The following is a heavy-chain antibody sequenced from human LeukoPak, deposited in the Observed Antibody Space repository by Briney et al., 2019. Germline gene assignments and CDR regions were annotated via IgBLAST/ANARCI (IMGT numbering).Heavy chain of an antibody. V-gene: IGHV3-11*01. D-gene: IGHD5-18*01. J-gene: IGHJ4*02. CDR2: ISSSGSTI. CDR1: GFTFSDYY. Sequence: GGSLGLSCAASGFTFSDYYMSWIRQAPGKGLEWVSYISSSGSTIYYADSVKGRFTISRDNAKNSLYLQMNSLRAEDTAVYYCARVPVDTRPGEFDYWGQGTLVTVSS. CDR3: ARVPVDTRPGEFDY.